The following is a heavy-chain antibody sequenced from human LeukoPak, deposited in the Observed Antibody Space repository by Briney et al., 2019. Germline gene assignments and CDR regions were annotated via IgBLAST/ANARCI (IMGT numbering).Heavy chain of an antibody. CDR1: GFTFSCCS. Sequence: PGGSLRLSRAASGFTFSCCSMSWVRQAPGKGLEWVSSISTSSTYIYYADSVKGRFTISRDNAKNSLYLQMNSLRAEDTAVYYCARDAGSGSYYIEYWGQGTLVTVSS. J-gene: IGHJ4*02. V-gene: IGHV3-21*01. D-gene: IGHD3-10*01. CDR3: ARDAGSGSYYIEY. CDR2: ISTSSTYI.